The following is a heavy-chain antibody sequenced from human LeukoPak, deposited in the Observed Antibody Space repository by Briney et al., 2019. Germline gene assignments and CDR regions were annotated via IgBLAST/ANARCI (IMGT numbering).Heavy chain of an antibody. Sequence: SVKVSCKASGGTFSSYAISRVRQAPGQGLEWMGGIIPIFGTANYAQKFQGRVTITTDESTSTAYMELSSLRSEDTAVYYCASVLISDSRVYQYYYYMDVWGKGTTVTVSS. V-gene: IGHV1-69*05. CDR2: IIPIFGTA. CDR3: ASVLISDSRVYQYYYYMDV. J-gene: IGHJ6*03. CDR1: GGTFSSYA. D-gene: IGHD6-6*01.